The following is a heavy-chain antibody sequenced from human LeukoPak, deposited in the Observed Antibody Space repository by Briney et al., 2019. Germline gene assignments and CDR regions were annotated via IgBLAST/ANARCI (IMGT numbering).Heavy chain of an antibody. V-gene: IGHV3-66*01. CDR2: IYSGGST. Sequence: PGGSLRLSYAASGFTVSSNYMNWVRQAPGKGLEWVSVIYSGGSTYYADSVKGRFTISRDNSKNTLYLQMKSLRAEDTAVYYCARGRGYYDSSGDHFFDYWGQGTLVTVSS. CDR1: GFTVSSNY. CDR3: ARGRGYYDSSGDHFFDY. J-gene: IGHJ4*02. D-gene: IGHD3-22*01.